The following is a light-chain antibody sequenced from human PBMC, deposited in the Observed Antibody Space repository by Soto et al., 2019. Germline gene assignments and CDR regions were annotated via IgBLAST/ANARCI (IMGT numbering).Light chain of an antibody. V-gene: IGLV1-40*01. CDR1: SSNIGAGYD. CDR2: GNS. CDR3: CSYGGSYTPYV. J-gene: IGLJ1*01. Sequence: QSVLTQPPSVSGSPGQRVTISCTGSSSNIGAGYDVHWYQQLPGTAPKLLIYGNSNRPSGVPDRFSGSKSGNTASLTISGLQAEDEGEYFCCSYGGSYTPYVFGTGTKLTVL.